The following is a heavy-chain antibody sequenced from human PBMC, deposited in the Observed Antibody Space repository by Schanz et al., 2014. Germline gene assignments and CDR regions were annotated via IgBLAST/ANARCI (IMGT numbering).Heavy chain of an antibody. V-gene: IGHV4-4*07. CDR2: IYTSGST. J-gene: IGHJ5*02. CDR3: ARPSSVVGITGWFDT. D-gene: IGHD3-22*01. CDR1: GGSISTYY. Sequence: QVQLQESGPGLVKPSETLSLTCTVSGGSISTYYWSWIRQPAGKGLEWIGRIYTSGSTNYNPSLKRRVTIPLDPSKTQFSLKLTSVTAADTAVYYCARPSSVVGITGWFDTWGQGTLVTVSS.